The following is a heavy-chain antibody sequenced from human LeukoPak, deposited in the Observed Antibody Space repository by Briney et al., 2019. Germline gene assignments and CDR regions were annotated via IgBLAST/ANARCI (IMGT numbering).Heavy chain of an antibody. CDR3: ARGEVGHDYGGKGNFDY. D-gene: IGHD4-23*01. V-gene: IGHV4-34*01. CDR1: GGSFSGYY. Sequence: SETLSLTCAVYGGSFSGYYWSWIRQPPGKGLEWIGEINHSGSTNYNPSLKSRVTISVDTSKNQFSLKLSSVTAADTAVYYCARGEVGHDYGGKGNFDYWGQGTLVTASS. CDR2: INHSGST. J-gene: IGHJ4*02.